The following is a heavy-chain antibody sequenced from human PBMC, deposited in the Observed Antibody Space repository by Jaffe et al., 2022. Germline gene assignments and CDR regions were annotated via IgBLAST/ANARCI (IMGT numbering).Heavy chain of an antibody. CDR1: GFTFSSYE. CDR3: ARQTYGDYVSGFDY. V-gene: IGHV3-48*03. CDR2: ISSSGSTI. J-gene: IGHJ4*02. Sequence: EVQLVESGGGLVQPGGSLRLSCAASGFTFSSYEMNWVRQAPGKGLEWVSYISSSGSTIYYADSVKGRFTISRDNAKNSLYLQMNSLRAEDTAVYYCARQTYGDYVSGFDYWGQGTLVTVSS. D-gene: IGHD4-17*01.